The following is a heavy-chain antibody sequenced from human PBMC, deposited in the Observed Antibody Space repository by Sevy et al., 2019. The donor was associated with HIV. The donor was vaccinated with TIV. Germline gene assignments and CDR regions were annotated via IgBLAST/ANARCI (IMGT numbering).Heavy chain of an antibody. V-gene: IGHV3-7*03. CDR2: IKPDGSES. Sequence: GGSLRLSCVASGFTFNNFWMAWVRQAPGKGLEWVANIKPDGSESNHVGSVKGRFTISRVNAKNSLYLQMNSLTAEDTAVYYCARDVGGGYFDYWGQGTLVTVSS. CDR3: ARDVGGGYFDY. D-gene: IGHD3-16*01. CDR1: GFTFNNFW. J-gene: IGHJ4*01.